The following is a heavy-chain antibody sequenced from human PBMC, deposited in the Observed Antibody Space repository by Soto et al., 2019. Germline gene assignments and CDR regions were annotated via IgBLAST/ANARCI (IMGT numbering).Heavy chain of an antibody. V-gene: IGHV4-39*01. CDR2: IYYSGST. D-gene: IGHD3-16*01. Sequence: QLQLQESGPGLVKPSETLSLTCTVSGGSISSSSYYWGWIRQPPGKGLEWIGSIYYSGSTYYNPSLKSRVTISVDTSKNQFSLKLSSVTAADTAVYYCARHGGFTKIDPWGQGTLVTVSS. J-gene: IGHJ5*02. CDR3: ARHGGFTKIDP. CDR1: GGSISSSSYY.